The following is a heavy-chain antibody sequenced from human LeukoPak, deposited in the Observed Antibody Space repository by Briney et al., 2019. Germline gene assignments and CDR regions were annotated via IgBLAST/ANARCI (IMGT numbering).Heavy chain of an antibody. V-gene: IGHV3-21*01. D-gene: IGHD3-22*01. J-gene: IGHJ4*02. CDR2: ISGDSTDI. Sequence: GGSLRLSCAASGFTFYDYAMHWVRQAPGKGLEWVSSISGDSTDIYYADSLMGRSTISRDNAKNSLYLQINSLRAEDTAIYYCARRGYSDSSGYDYWGQGTLVTVSS. CDR1: GFTFYDYA. CDR3: ARRGYSDSSGYDY.